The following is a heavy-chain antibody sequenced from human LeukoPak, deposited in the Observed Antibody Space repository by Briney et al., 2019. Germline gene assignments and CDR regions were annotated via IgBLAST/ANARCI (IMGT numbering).Heavy chain of an antibody. V-gene: IGHV4-59*12. CDR1: GGSISSYY. CDR2: IYYSGST. D-gene: IGHD3-22*01. CDR3: ARLRDDSSGSWTFDI. J-gene: IGHJ3*02. Sequence: PSETLSLTCTVSGGSISSYYWSWIRQPPGKGLEWIGYIYYSGSTNYNPSLKSRVTISVDTSKNQFSLKLSSTTAADTAVYYCARLRDDSSGSWTFDIWGQGTMVTVSS.